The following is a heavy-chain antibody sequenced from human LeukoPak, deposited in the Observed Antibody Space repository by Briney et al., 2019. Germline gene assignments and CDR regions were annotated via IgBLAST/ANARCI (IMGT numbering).Heavy chain of an antibody. Sequence: SETPSLTCAVYGGSFSGYYWSWIRQPPGKGLEWIGEINHSGSTNYNPSLKSRVTISVDTSKNQFSLKLSSVTAADTAVYYCASLRLYGMDVWGQGTTVTVSS. CDR1: GGSFSGYY. CDR3: ASLRLYGMDV. J-gene: IGHJ6*02. D-gene: IGHD3-3*01. CDR2: INHSGST. V-gene: IGHV4-34*01.